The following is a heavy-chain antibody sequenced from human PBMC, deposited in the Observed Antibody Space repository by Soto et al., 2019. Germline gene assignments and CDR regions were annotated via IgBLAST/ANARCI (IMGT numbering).Heavy chain of an antibody. D-gene: IGHD3-9*01. CDR2: ISAGVTTT. V-gene: IGHV3-23*01. CDR3: EKVRRDFAWLSELDYFHY. Sequence: EVQLLDSGGGLVQPGGSLRLSCAASGFTFDTNGMTWVRQVPGKGLEWVSAISAGVTTTYYANPVKGRFTISRDNSKNMLYLQRNSMRAYETAVYYCEKVRRDFAWLSELDYFHYWGQGTTVTVSS. CDR1: GFTFDTNG. J-gene: IGHJ4*02.